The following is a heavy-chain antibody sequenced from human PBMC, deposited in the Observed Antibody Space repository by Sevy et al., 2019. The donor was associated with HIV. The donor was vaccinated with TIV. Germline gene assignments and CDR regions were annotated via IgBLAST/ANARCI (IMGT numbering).Heavy chain of an antibody. Sequence: GGSLRLSCEASGFTFSKYSMSWVRQAPGKGLEWVSTFSFGCGRINYADSVKGRFTISRDDSKNTLYLQMNSLRAENTAIYYCARGRCTKPHDSWGQGTLVTVSS. CDR1: GFTFSKYS. D-gene: IGHD2-8*01. V-gene: IGHV3-23*01. CDR2: FSFGCGRI. CDR3: ARGRCTKPHDS. J-gene: IGHJ4*02.